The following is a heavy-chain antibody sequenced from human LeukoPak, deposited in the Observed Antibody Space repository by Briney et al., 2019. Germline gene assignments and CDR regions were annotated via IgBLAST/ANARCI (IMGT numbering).Heavy chain of an antibody. CDR2: ISSSSSYI. V-gene: IGHV3-21*04. Sequence: GGSLRLSCAASGFTFSSYSMNWVRQAPGKGLEWVSSISSSSSYIYYADSVKGRFTISRDNAKNSLYLQMNSLRAEDTALYYCARSPSPVRYYYYYMDVWGKGTTVTVSS. CDR1: GFTFSSYS. CDR3: ARSPSPVRYYYYYMDV. J-gene: IGHJ6*03. D-gene: IGHD4-17*01.